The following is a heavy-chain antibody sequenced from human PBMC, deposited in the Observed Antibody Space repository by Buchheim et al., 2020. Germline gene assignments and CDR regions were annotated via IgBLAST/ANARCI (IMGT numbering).Heavy chain of an antibody. D-gene: IGHD6-19*01. J-gene: IGHJ4*02. CDR3: GKESLSRGWYTFEH. V-gene: IGHV3-23*04. Sequence: DVQLVESGGGLVQPEGSLRLSCAASGFSLTTYGMSWVRQAPGKGLEWVSAINGDATYYADSVKGRFTTSIDRSKNTVYLQVNSLRADDTAVYYCGKESLSRGWYTFEHWGQGTL. CDR1: GFSLTTYG. CDR2: INGDAT.